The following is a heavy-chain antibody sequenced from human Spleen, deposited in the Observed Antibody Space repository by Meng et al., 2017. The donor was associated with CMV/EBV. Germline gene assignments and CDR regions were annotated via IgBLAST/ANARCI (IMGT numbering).Heavy chain of an antibody. Sequence: SETLSLTCTLSGGSISSSSYSWGWIRQPPGKRLEWIGSIHYTGRTYYNPSLKSRVTRSADTSKNQFSLKLSSVTAADTAVYYCAREAAARPIDYWGQGTVVTVSS. J-gene: IGHJ4*02. CDR2: IHYTGRT. CDR3: AREAAARPIDY. CDR1: GGSISSSSYS. D-gene: IGHD6-6*01. V-gene: IGHV4-39*07.